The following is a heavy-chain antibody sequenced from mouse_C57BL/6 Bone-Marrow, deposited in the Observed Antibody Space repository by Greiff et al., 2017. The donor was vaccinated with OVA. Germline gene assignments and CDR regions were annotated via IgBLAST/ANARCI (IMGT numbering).Heavy chain of an antibody. J-gene: IGHJ3*01. V-gene: IGHV1-50*01. D-gene: IGHD1-1*01. CDR2: IDPSDSYT. Sequence: QVQLQQSGAELVKPGASVKLSCKASGYTFTSYWMQWVKQRPGQGLEWIGEIDPSDSYTNYNQKFKGKATLTVDTSSSTAYMQLSSLTSEDSAVYYCARGHYYGPWFAYWGQGTLVTVSA. CDR3: ARGHYYGPWFAY. CDR1: GYTFTSYW.